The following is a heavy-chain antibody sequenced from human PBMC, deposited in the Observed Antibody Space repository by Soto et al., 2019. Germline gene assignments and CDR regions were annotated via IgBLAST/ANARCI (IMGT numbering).Heavy chain of an antibody. CDR3: AKDRPKGMWLRLAELDY. CDR1: GFTFSSYG. Sequence: GGSLRLSCAASGFTFSSYGMHWVRQAPGKGLEWVAVISYDGSNKYYADSVKGRFTISRDNSKNTLYLQMNSLRAEDTAVYYCAKDRPKGMWLRLAELDYWGQGTLVTVSS. D-gene: IGHD5-12*01. V-gene: IGHV3-30*18. CDR2: ISYDGSNK. J-gene: IGHJ4*02.